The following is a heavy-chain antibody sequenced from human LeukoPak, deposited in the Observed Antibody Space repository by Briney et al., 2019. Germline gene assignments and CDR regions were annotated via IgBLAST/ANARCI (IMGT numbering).Heavy chain of an antibody. J-gene: IGHJ4*02. V-gene: IGHV3-48*01. CDR2: ISSSSSTI. Sequence: PGGSLRLSCAASGFTFSSYSMNWVRQAPGKGLEWVSYISSSSSTIYYADSVKGRFTISRDNAKNSLYLQMNSPRAEDTAVYYCARGGGGNSYGYWGQGTLVTVSS. D-gene: IGHD4-23*01. CDR1: GFTFSSYS. CDR3: ARGGGGNSYGY.